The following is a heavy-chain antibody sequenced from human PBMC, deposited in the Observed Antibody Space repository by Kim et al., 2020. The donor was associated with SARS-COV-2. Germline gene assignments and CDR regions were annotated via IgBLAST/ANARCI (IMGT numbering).Heavy chain of an antibody. CDR3: ARGGKDSSGPTELDY. J-gene: IGHJ4*02. V-gene: IGHV1-3*01. CDR1: GYTFTSYA. D-gene: IGHD3-22*01. Sequence: ASVKVSCKASGYTFTSYAMHWVRQAPGQRLEWMGWINAGNGNTKYSQKFQGRVTITRDTSASTVYMELSSLRSEDTAVYYCARGGKDSSGPTELDYWGQGTLVTVSS. CDR2: INAGNGNT.